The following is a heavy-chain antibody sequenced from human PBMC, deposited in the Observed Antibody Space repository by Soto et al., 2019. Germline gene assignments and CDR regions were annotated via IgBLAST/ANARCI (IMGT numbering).Heavy chain of an antibody. CDR1: GYTFTSYG. V-gene: IGHV1-18*01. Sequence: GASVKVSCKASGYTFTSYGISWVRQAPGQGLEWMGWISAYNGNTNYAQKLQGRVTMTTDTSTSTAYMELRSLRSDDTAVYYCARIRPLLRYFDWFPDLDAFDIWGQGTMVTVSS. J-gene: IGHJ3*02. CDR2: ISAYNGNT. D-gene: IGHD3-9*01. CDR3: ARIRPLLRYFDWFPDLDAFDI.